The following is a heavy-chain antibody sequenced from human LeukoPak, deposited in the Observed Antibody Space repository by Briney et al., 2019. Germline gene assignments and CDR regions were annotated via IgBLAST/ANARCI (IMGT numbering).Heavy chain of an antibody. CDR2: ISWNSGSI. V-gene: IGHV3-9*01. CDR3: AKSGSYLRVGWFDT. Sequence: GRSLRLSCAASGFNFDDYAMHWVRQAPGKGLEWVSGISWNSGSIDYADSVKGRFTISRDNAKNSLYLQMNSLTTEDTALYYCAKSGSYLRVGWFDTWGQGTLVTVSS. J-gene: IGHJ5*02. CDR1: GFNFDDYA. D-gene: IGHD1-26*01.